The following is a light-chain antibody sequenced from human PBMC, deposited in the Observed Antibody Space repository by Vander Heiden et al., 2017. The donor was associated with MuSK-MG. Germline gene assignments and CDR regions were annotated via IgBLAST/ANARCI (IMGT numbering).Light chain of an antibody. J-gene: IGLJ3*02. V-gene: IGLV6-57*03. CDR1: SGSIASNY. CDR3: QSYDSSNHGV. Sequence: NFMLTHPHSLSESPGQTVTISCTRSSGSIASNYVQWYQQRPGSAPTTVIYEDNQRPSGVPDRFSGSIDSSSNSASLTISGLKTEDEADYYCQSYDSSNHGVFGGGTKLNGL. CDR2: EDN.